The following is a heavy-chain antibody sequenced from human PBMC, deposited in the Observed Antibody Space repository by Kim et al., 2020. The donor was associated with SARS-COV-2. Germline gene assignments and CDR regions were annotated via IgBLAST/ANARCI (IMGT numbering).Heavy chain of an antibody. V-gene: IGHV3-74*01. D-gene: IGHD2-15*01. CDR3: AGGEGSPGGYVGDY. Sequence: AESWKGRFTSSRENAKNTLYLQMNGLRAEDTAVYYCAGGEGSPGGYVGDYWGQGTLVTVSA. J-gene: IGHJ4*01.